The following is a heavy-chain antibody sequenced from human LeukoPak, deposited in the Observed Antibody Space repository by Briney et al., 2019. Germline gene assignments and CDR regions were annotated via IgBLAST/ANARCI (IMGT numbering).Heavy chain of an antibody. V-gene: IGHV4-59*01. Sequence: PSETLSLTCTVSGGSISSYYWSWIRQPPGKGLEWIGYIYYSGSTNYNPSLKSRVAISVDTSKNQFSLKLSSVTAADTAVYYCARVNYEYVWGSYPSGNYFDYWGQGTLVTVSS. CDR1: GGSISSYY. CDR2: IYYSGST. J-gene: IGHJ4*02. D-gene: IGHD3-16*02. CDR3: ARVNYEYVWGSYPSGNYFDY.